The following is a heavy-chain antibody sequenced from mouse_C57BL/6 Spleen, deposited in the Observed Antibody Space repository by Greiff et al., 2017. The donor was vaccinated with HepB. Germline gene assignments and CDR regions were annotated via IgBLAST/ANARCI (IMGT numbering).Heavy chain of an antibody. CDR2: INYDGSST. CDR3: ARDRSSYGYFDY. Sequence: VQLKESEGGLVQPGSSMKLSCTASGFTFSDYYMAWVRQVPEKGLEWVANINYDGSSTYYLDSLKSRFIISRDNAKNILYLQMSSLKSEDTATYYCARDRSSYGYFDYWGQGTTLTVSS. CDR1: GFTFSDYY. V-gene: IGHV5-16*01. J-gene: IGHJ2*01. D-gene: IGHD1-1*01.